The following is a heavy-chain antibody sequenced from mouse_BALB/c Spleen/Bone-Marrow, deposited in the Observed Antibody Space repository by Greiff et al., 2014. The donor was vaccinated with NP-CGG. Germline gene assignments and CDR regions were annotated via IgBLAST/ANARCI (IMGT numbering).Heavy chain of an antibody. V-gene: IGHV1-14*01. Sequence: EVHLVESGPELVKPGASVKMSCKASGYTFTSYVMHWVKQKPGQGLEWIGYINPYNDGTKYNEKFKGKATLTSDKSSSTAYMELSSLTSEDPAVYYCAREGVDYFDYWGQGTTLTVSS. CDR3: AREGVDYFDY. CDR1: GYTFTSYV. J-gene: IGHJ2*01. CDR2: INPYNDGT.